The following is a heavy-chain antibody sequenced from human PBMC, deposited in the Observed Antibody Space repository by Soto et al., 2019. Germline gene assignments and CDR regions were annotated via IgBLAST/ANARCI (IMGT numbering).Heavy chain of an antibody. V-gene: IGHV3-23*01. CDR3: AKVFYYYDSSGYYYFDY. J-gene: IGHJ4*02. CDR2: ISGSGSTI. Sequence: GGALRLSCADSGVTFSSYAVSWVRQSPGKGPEWISSISGSGSTIYYADSVKGRFTISRDNSKNTLYLQMSSLRAEDTAVYYCAKVFYYYDSSGYYYFDYWGQGTLVTVSS. D-gene: IGHD3-22*01. CDR1: GVTFSSYA.